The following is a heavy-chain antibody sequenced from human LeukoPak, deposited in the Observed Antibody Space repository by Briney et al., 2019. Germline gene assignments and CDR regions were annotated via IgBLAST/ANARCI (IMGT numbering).Heavy chain of an antibody. CDR3: ARGLYSSGWYAWRDY. CDR1: GGSIRGYY. D-gene: IGHD6-19*01. J-gene: IGHJ4*02. CDR2: INHSGST. V-gene: IGHV4-34*01. Sequence: SETLSLTCSVSGGSIRGYYWTWIRQPPGRGPEWIGEINHSGSTNYNPSLKSRVTISVDTSKNQFSLKLSSVTAADTAVYYCARGLYSSGWYAWRDYWGQGPLVTVSS.